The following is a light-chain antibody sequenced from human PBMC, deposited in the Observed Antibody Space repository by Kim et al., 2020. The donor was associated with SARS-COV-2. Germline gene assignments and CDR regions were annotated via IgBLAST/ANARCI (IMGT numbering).Light chain of an antibody. Sequence: SVCLGDRVHISCRASQNIRNYLLWYQQTPGNAPNLLLYFTSILKRGLPTMFSGSASGRYFTLTITTVRPEDFATYYRQQSYSAPYIFGQEPKV. CDR3: QQSYSAPYI. J-gene: IGKJ2*01. CDR2: FTS. V-gene: IGKV1-39*01. CDR1: QNIRNY.